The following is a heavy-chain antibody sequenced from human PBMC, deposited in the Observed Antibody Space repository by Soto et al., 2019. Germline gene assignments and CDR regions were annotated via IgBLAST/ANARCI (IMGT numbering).Heavy chain of an antibody. CDR1: GGSFSGYY. CDR2: INHSGST. CDR3: ARGLDY. V-gene: IGHV4-34*01. J-gene: IGHJ4*02. Sequence: SETLSLTCAVYGGSFSGYYWSWIRQPPGKGLEWIGEINHSGSTNYNPSLKSRVTISVDTSKNQFSLKLSSVTAADTAVYYCARGLDYWGQGTLVTVSS.